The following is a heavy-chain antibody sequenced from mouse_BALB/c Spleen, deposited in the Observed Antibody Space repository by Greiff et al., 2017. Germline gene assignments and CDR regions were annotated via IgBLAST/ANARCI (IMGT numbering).Heavy chain of an antibody. CDR3: ARDRYGNYGGDWYFDV. Sequence: EVQRVESGGGLVQPGGSRKLSCAASGFTFSDYGMAWVRQAPGKGPEWVAFISNLAYSIYYADTVTGRFTISRENAKNTLYLEMSSLRSEDTAMYYCARDRYGNYGGDWYFDVWGAGTTVTVSS. J-gene: IGHJ1*01. CDR1: GFTFSDYG. D-gene: IGHD2-1*01. CDR2: ISNLAYSI. V-gene: IGHV5-15*02.